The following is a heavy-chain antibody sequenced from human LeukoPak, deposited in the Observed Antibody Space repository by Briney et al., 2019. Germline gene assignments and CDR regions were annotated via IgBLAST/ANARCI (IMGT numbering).Heavy chain of an antibody. Sequence: GGSLRLSCAASGFTFSSYGMHWVRQAPGKGLEWVSSISSSSSYIYYADSVKGRFTISRDNAKNSLYLQMNSLRAEDTAVYYCARGGLLEWLLVDYWGQGTLVTVSS. CDR1: GFTFSSYG. CDR2: ISSSSSYI. J-gene: IGHJ4*02. CDR3: ARGGLLEWLLVDY. D-gene: IGHD3-3*01. V-gene: IGHV3-21*01.